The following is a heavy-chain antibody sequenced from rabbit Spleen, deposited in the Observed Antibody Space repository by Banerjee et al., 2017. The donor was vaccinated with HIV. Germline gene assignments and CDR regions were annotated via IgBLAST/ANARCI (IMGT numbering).Heavy chain of an antibody. D-gene: IGHD4-2*01. J-gene: IGHJ4*01. V-gene: IGHV1S40*01. Sequence: QSLEESGGGLVKPGASLTLTCTASAFDFSSTYRICWGRQAPGKGLEWIACIVTNTGKTYFANWAKGRFTIAKTSSTTVTLQMTSLTAADTATYFCARGANTGGAGGDLWGQGTLVSVS. CDR2: IVTNTGKT. CDR3: ARGANTGGAGGDL. CDR1: AFDFSSTYR.